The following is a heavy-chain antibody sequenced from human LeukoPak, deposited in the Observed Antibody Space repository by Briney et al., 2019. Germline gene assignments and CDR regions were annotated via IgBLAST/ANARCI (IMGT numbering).Heavy chain of an antibody. V-gene: IGHV3-48*01. CDR1: GFTFNTYS. Sequence: GSLRLSCAASGFTFNTYSMNWVRQAPGKGLEWLSYVKSGNYDIQYADSVTGRFTVSRVSATNSLYLQMNDLKAEDTAVYYCARDSDWAFDYWGQGSLVTVSS. J-gene: IGHJ4*02. CDR3: ARDSDWAFDY. D-gene: IGHD3-9*01. CDR2: VKSGNYDI.